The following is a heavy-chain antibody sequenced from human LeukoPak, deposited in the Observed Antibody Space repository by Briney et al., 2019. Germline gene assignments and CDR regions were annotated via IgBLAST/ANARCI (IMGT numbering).Heavy chain of an antibody. Sequence: PGGSLRLSCAASGFTFSSYEMNWVRQAPGKGLEWVSYISSSGNTIQYADSVKGRFTISRDNAKNSLYLQMNSLRAEDTAVYYCATLVNYWSFDYWGQGTLVTVSS. CDR1: GFTFSSYE. D-gene: IGHD1-1*01. V-gene: IGHV3-48*03. J-gene: IGHJ4*02. CDR3: ATLVNYWSFDY. CDR2: ISSSGNTI.